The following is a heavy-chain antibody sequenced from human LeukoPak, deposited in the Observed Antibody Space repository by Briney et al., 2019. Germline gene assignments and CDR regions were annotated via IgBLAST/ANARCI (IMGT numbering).Heavy chain of an antibody. CDR1: GFTFSTYT. D-gene: IGHD5-18*01. CDR3: ARDGLHTAHFDY. CDR2: VSDSSDV. V-gene: IGHV3-48*02. Sequence: GGSLRLSCAASGFTFSTYTMNWVRQAPGKGLEWVSTVSDSSDVHYSDSVKGRFTIPRDNARNSLYLQMNSLRDEDTAVYYCARDGLHTAHFDYWGQGTLVTVSS. J-gene: IGHJ4*02.